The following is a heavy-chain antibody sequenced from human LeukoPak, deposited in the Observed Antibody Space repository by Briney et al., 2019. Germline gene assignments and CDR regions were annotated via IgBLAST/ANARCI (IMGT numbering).Heavy chain of an antibody. V-gene: IGHV3-7*03. CDR2: IKQDGNEK. J-gene: IGHJ4*02. D-gene: IGHD6-19*01. Sequence: QAGGSLRLSCAASGFTFSSYWMTWVRQAPGEGLEWVANIKQDGNEKYYVDSVRGRFTISRDNAKNSLYLQMNSLRAEDMAVYYCARDNPPSGWNYWGQGTLVTVSS. CDR1: GFTFSSYW. CDR3: ARDNPPSGWNY.